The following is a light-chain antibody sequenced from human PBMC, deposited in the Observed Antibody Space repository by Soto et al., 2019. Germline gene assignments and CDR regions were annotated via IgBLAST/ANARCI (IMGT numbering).Light chain of an antibody. CDR1: QSILHITGETF. J-gene: IGKJ5*01. V-gene: IGKV2D-29*02. CDR2: EVS. Sequence: DVVMTQTPLSLSVRPGQPASISCKGSQSILHITGETFLFWYLQKPGQSPQLLIYEVSTRVSGVPDRFSGSGSGTDFTLEISRVETDDVGIYYCMQSTQLPPTFGQGTRLEIK. CDR3: MQSTQLPPT.